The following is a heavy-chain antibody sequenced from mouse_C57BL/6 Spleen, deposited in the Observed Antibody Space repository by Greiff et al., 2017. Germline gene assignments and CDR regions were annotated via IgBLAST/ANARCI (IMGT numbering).Heavy chain of an antibody. V-gene: IGHV3-6*01. Sequence: EVKLMESGPGLVKPSQSLSLTCSVTGYSITSGYYWNWIRQFPGNKLEWMGYISYDGSNNYNPSLKNRISITRDTSKNQFFLKLNSVTTEDTATYYCAREYGNYGAWFAYWGQGTLVTVSA. CDR3: AREYGNYGAWFAY. D-gene: IGHD2-1*01. J-gene: IGHJ3*01. CDR2: ISYDGSN. CDR1: GYSITSGYY.